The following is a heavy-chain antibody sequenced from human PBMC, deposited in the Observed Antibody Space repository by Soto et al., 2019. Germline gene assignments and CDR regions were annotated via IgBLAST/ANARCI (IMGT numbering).Heavy chain of an antibody. CDR2: IYYSGST. CDR3: ARDFGAGADYYGSRP. D-gene: IGHD3-10*01. V-gene: IGHV4-31*03. CDR1: GGSVSDGGYY. Sequence: QVQLQESGPGLVKPSQTLSLTCTVSGGSVSDGGYYWSWIRQHPGKGLEWLGTIYYSGSTHYNPSLKSRLSISLDMSKNQFSLKLSSVTAADTATYYCARDFGAGADYYGSRPGGQGTLVTVSS. J-gene: IGHJ5*02.